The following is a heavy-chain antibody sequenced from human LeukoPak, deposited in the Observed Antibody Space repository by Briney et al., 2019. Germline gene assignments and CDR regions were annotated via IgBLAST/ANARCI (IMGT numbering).Heavy chain of an antibody. CDR1: GFTFGDYA. J-gene: IGHJ4*02. Sequence: PGRSLRLSCTVSGFTFGDYALSWVRQAPGKGLEWVGFIRSKANVGTTDYAASVKGRFTISRDDPKSIAYLQMNSLKTEDTAVYFCTRAIRTTVAGTTYHFDYWGQGTLVTVSS. V-gene: IGHV3-49*04. CDR2: IRSKANVGTT. D-gene: IGHD6-19*01. CDR3: TRAIRTTVAGTTYHFDY.